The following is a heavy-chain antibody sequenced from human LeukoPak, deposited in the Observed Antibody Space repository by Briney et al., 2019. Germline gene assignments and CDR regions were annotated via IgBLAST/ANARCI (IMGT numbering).Heavy chain of an antibody. CDR1: GGSISSYY. Sequence: PSETLSLTCTVSGGSISSYYWSWIRQPAGKGLEWIGRIYTSGSTNYNPSLKSRVTMSVDTSKNQFSLKLSSVTAADTAVYYCARGQYQLLPSNYYYYMDVWGKGTTVTVSS. CDR2: IYTSGST. CDR3: ARGQYQLLPSNYYYYMDV. D-gene: IGHD2-2*01. J-gene: IGHJ6*03. V-gene: IGHV4-4*07.